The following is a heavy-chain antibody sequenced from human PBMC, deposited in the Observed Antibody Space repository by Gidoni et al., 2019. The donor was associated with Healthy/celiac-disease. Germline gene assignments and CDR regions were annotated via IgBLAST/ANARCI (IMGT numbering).Heavy chain of an antibody. CDR3: AREGPSSSWVYYYYGMDV. V-gene: IGHV3-30*19. D-gene: IGHD6-13*01. CDR2: ISYDGSNK. CDR1: GFTFSSHG. Sequence: QVQLVASGGGVVQPGRSLRLSCAASGFTFSSHGLHWVRQAPGKGLEWVAVISYDGSNKYYADSVKGRFTISRDNSKNTLYLQMNSLRAEDTAVYYCAREGPSSSWVYYYYGMDVWGQGTTVTVSS. J-gene: IGHJ6*02.